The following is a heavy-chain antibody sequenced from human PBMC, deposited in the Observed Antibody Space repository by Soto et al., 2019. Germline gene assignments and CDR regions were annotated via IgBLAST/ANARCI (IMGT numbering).Heavy chain of an antibody. CDR3: GRSQRGRTAFTFDY. Sequence: QVQLQESGPGLVKPSETLSLTCAVSGDSVSNDNYYWSWIRQPPGKGLEWIGYIYYSGTTNYNSSPKGRLGWPVDMSKNQFSRRRPSVTAADTAVYFCGRSQRGRTAFTFDYWGQGALVTVSS. J-gene: IGHJ4*02. CDR2: IYYSGTT. CDR1: GDSVSNDNYY. V-gene: IGHV4-61*01. D-gene: IGHD3-16*01.